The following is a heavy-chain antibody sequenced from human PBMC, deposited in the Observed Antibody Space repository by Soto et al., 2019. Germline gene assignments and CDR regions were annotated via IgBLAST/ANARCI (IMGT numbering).Heavy chain of an antibody. CDR3: ARLGDYGDYVWFGFGPAP. CDR2: IYPGDSDT. D-gene: IGHD4-17*01. V-gene: IGHV5-51*01. CDR1: GYSFTSYW. J-gene: IGHJ5*02. Sequence: GESLKISCKGSGYSFTSYWIGWVRQMPGKGLEWMGIIYPGDSDTRYSPSFQGQVTISADKSISTAYLQWSSLKASDTAMYYCARLGDYGDYVWFGFGPAPWGQGTLVTVSS.